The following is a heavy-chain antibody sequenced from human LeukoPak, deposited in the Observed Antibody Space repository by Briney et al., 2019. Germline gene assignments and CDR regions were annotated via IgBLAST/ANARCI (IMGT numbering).Heavy chain of an antibody. D-gene: IGHD3-3*01. CDR3: ARDLGEGEYYFDY. J-gene: IGHJ4*02. CDR2: IYSGGNT. V-gene: IGHV3-53*01. Sequence: PGGSLRLSCAASGFTFSRYWMNWVRQAPGKGLEWVSVIYSGGNTYYADSVKGRFIISRDNSKNTLYLQMNSLRAEDTAVYYCARDLGEGEYYFDYWGQGTLVTVSS. CDR1: GFTFSRYW.